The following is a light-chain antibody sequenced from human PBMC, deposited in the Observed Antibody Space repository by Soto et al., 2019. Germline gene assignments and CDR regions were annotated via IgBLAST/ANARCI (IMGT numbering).Light chain of an antibody. Sequence: QSALTQPASVSGSPGQSITISCTETSSDVGGYNYVCWYQQHPGKAPKLMIYEVSNRPSGVSTRFSGSKSGNTASLTISGLQAEDEADYYCSSYTSSSTLYVFGTGTKVTVL. CDR3: SSYTSSSTLYV. V-gene: IGLV2-14*01. CDR2: EVS. CDR1: SSDVGGYNY. J-gene: IGLJ1*01.